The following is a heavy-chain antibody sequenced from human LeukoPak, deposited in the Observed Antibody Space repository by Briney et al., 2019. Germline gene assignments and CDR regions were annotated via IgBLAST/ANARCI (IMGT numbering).Heavy chain of an antibody. CDR3: CSGSYYFDY. J-gene: IGHJ4*02. Sequence: PSETLSLTCTVSGGSISSYYWSWIRQPPGKGLEWIGYIYYSGSTNYNPSLKSRVTISVDTSKNQFSLKLSSVTAADTAVYYCCSGSYYFDYWGQGTLATVSS. CDR1: GGSISSYY. CDR2: IYYSGST. D-gene: IGHD3-10*02. V-gene: IGHV4-59*01.